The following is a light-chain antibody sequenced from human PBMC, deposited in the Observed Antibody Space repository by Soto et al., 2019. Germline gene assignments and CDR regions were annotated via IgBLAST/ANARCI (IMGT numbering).Light chain of an antibody. Sequence: EVVLTQSPATLSLSPGERATLSCRASENVRTFVDWYQQKPGQAPRPLIYGASNRATGIPARFSGSGSGTEFTLTISSLQSEDFAVYFCQQYNTWPITFGQGTRLEIK. J-gene: IGKJ5*01. CDR2: GAS. V-gene: IGKV3D-15*01. CDR1: ENVRTF. CDR3: QQYNTWPIT.